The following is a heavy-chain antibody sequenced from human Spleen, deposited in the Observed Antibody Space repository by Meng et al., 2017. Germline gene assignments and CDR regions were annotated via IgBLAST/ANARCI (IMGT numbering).Heavy chain of an antibody. CDR3: ARVVLNYYDSRRQYYFDY. D-gene: IGHD3-22*01. Sequence: SETLSLTCTVSGGSISSSSYYWGWIRQPPGKGLEWIGSIYYSGSTYYNPSLKSRVTTSVDTSKNQFSLKLSSVTAADTAVYYCARVVLNYYDSRRQYYFDYWGQGTLVTVSS. V-gene: IGHV4-39*07. J-gene: IGHJ4*02. CDR2: IYYSGST. CDR1: GGSISSSSYY.